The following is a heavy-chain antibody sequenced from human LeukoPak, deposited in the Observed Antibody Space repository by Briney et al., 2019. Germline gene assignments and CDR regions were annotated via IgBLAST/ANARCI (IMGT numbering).Heavy chain of an antibody. D-gene: IGHD3/OR15-3a*01. J-gene: IGHJ6*03. Sequence: GGSLRLSCAASGFNFRTYAMTWVRQPPGKGLEWVSTISDGGVYTYYADSVRGRFTISRENSKNTLDLQMNSLRAEDTAVYYCAKERDSKGYMDVWGKGTAVTVSS. CDR1: GFNFRTYA. V-gene: IGHV3-23*01. CDR3: AKERDSKGYMDV. CDR2: ISDGGVYT.